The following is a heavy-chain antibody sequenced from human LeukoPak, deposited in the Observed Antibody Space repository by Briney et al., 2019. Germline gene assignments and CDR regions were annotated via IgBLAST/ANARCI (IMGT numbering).Heavy chain of an antibody. J-gene: IGHJ2*01. CDR1: GGTFRTYT. CDR2: ISPFFNTT. Sequence: GASVKLSCKTSGGTFRTYTFSWVRQAPGQGLEWMGGISPFFNTTTFAQKFQGRVTITADESTSTVYMELNSLRSGDTAVYYCAKDKTSVHWYFDLWGRGTLLTVSS. CDR3: AKDKTSVHWYFDL. V-gene: IGHV1-69*13.